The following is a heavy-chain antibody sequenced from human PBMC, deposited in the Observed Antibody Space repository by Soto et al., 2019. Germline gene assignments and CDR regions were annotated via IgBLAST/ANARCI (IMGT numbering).Heavy chain of an antibody. V-gene: IGHV4-59*01. CDR3: ARSRGGYYYYGMDV. CDR2: IYYSGST. Sequence: QVQLQESGPGLVKPSETLSLTCTVSGGSISSYYWSWIRQPPGKGLEWIGYIYYSGSTNYNPSLKSRVTISVDTSKNQFSRKLSSVTAADTAVYYCARSRGGYYYYGMDVWGQGTTVTVSS. CDR1: GGSISSYY. J-gene: IGHJ6*02. D-gene: IGHD1-26*01.